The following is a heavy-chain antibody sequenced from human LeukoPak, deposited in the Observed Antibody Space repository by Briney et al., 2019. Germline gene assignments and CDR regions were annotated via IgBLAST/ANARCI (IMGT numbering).Heavy chain of an antibody. J-gene: IGHJ3*02. Sequence: SETLSLTCTVSGGSISHYYWTWIRQPPGKGLEWIGYIYYNGSTNYNPSLKSRVTISLDTSKNQFSLKLSSVTAADTAVYYCARDCNYYGSGSYHYDAFDIWGQGTMVTVSS. CDR1: GGSISHYY. D-gene: IGHD3-10*01. CDR3: ARDCNYYGSGSYHYDAFDI. V-gene: IGHV4-59*01. CDR2: IYYNGST.